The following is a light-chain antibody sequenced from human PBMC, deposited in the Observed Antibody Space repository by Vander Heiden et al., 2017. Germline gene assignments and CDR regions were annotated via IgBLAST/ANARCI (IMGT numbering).Light chain of an antibody. V-gene: IGLV3-21*02. CDR1: NIEDKS. Sequence: SYVLTQPPSVSVAPGQTARISCKGNNIEDKSVHWYQQKPGQAPGLVVYDDSDRPSGIPGRFSGSNSGNTATLTISRVEAGDEADYYCQVWDSSRDHVVFGGGTKVTVL. CDR3: QVWDSSRDHVV. J-gene: IGLJ2*01. CDR2: DDS.